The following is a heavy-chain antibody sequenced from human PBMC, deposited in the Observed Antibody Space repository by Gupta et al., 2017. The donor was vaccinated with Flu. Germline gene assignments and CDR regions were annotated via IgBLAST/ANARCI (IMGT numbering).Heavy chain of an antibody. D-gene: IGHD2-2*01. CDR2: INHSGST. CDR1: Y. V-gene: IGHV4-34*01. CDR3: ARGLVVPGP. J-gene: IGHJ5*02. Sequence: YWSWIRQPPGKGLEWIGEINHSGSTNYNPSLKSRVTISVDTSKNQFSLKLSSVTAADTAVYYCARGLVVPGPWGQGTLVTVSS.